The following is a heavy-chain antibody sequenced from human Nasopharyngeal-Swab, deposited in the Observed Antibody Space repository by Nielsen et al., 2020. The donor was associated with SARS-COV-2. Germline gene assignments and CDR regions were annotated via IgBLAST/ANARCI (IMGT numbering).Heavy chain of an antibody. J-gene: IGHJ3*02. CDR2: INIDGSIT. CDR3: ARDPDFQAFDI. CDR1: GYTFSNYW. Sequence: GESLKISCAASGYTFSNYWMHWVRQVPGKGLVWVSRINIDGSITDYADSVKGRFTISRDNAKNTLYLQMNSLRVEDTAVYYCARDPDFQAFDIWGQGTMVTVSS. D-gene: IGHD2/OR15-2a*01. V-gene: IGHV3-74*01.